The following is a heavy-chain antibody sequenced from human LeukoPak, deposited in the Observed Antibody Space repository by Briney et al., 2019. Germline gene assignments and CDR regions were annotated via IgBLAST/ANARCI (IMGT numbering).Heavy chain of an antibody. Sequence: GSLRLSCAASGFTFSSYEMNWVRQPPGKGLEWIGEINHSGSTNYNPSLKSRVTISVDTSKNQFSLKLSSVTAADTAVYYCARRSYHRLAVAGKPGIDYWGQGTLVTVSS. J-gene: IGHJ4*02. D-gene: IGHD6-19*01. CDR3: ARRSYHRLAVAGKPGIDY. CDR1: GFTFSSYE. CDR2: INHSGST. V-gene: IGHV4-34*01.